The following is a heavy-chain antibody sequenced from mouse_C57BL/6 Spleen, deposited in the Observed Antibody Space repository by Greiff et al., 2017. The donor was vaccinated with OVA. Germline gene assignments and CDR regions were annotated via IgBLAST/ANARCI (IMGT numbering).Heavy chain of an antibody. D-gene: IGHD2-4*01. CDR1: GYSITSGYY. V-gene: IGHV3-6*01. CDR2: ISYDGSH. Sequence: EVQLQESGPGLVKPSQSLSLTCSVTGYSITSGYYWNWIRQFPGNKLEWLGYISYDGSHNYNPSLKNRISITRDTSKNQFFLKLNSVTTEDTATYYCARDGYEYDEVYFDYWGKGTTLTVSS. J-gene: IGHJ2*01. CDR3: ARDGYEYDEVYFDY.